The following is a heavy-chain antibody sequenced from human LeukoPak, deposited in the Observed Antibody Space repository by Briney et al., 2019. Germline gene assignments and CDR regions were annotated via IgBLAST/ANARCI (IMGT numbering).Heavy chain of an antibody. J-gene: IGHJ6*03. CDR2: IIPIFGTA. D-gene: IGHD1-26*01. Sequence: ASVKVSCKASGGTFSSYAISWVRQAPGQGLEWMGGIIPIFGTANYAQKFRGRVTITADKSTRTAYMELSGLRSEDTAVYYCARSKGYYASPYMDVWGKGTTVTISS. CDR3: ARSKGYYASPYMDV. CDR1: GGTFSSYA. V-gene: IGHV1-69*06.